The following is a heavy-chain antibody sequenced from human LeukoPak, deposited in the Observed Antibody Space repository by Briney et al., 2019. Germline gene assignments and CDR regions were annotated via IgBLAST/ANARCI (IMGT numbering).Heavy chain of an antibody. J-gene: IGHJ3*02. D-gene: IGHD6-13*01. CDR2: IRSKAYGGTT. CDR1: GFTFGDYA. CDR3: TRVAQQLDAFDI. Sequence: PGGSLRLSCTASGFTFGDYAMSWVHQAPGKGLEWVGFIRSKAYGGTTEYAASVKGRFTISRDDSKSIAYLQMNSLKTEDTAVYYCTRVAQQLDAFDIWGQGTMVTVSS. V-gene: IGHV3-49*04.